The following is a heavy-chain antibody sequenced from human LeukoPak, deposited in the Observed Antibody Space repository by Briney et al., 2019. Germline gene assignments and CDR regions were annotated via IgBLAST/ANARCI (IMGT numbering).Heavy chain of an antibody. CDR3: ARVRTDSSGYYYEGFDY. J-gene: IGHJ4*02. CDR1: GFTFSSYA. D-gene: IGHD3-22*01. CDR2: ISGSGTST. Sequence: GGSLRLSCAASGFTFSSYAMTWVRQAPGKGLEWVSTISGSGTSTYYADSVKGRFTISRDNSKNTLYLQMNSLRAEDTAVYYCARVRTDSSGYYYEGFDYWGQGTLVTVSS. V-gene: IGHV3-23*01.